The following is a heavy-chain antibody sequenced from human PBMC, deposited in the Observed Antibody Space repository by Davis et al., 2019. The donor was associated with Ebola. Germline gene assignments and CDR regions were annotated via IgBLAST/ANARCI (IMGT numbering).Heavy chain of an antibody. CDR3: ARDGAPWDTATDYFDY. CDR1: GFTFSSYS. J-gene: IGHJ4*02. Sequence: GGSLRLSCAASGFTFSSYSMNWVRQAPGKGLEWVSSISSSSSYIYYADSVKGRFTISRDNSKNTLYLQMNSLRAEDTAVYYCARDGAPWDTATDYFDYWGQGTLVTVSS. D-gene: IGHD5-18*01. CDR2: ISSSSSYI. V-gene: IGHV3-21*01.